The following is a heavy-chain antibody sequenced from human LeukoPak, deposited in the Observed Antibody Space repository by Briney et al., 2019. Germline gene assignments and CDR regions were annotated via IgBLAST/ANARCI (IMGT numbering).Heavy chain of an antibody. V-gene: IGHV3-21*01. J-gene: IGHJ3*02. CDR2: ISSGSTYM. Sequence: GGSLRLSCAASGFTFSSYSMNWVRQAPGKGLEWVSSISSGSTYMYYADSVKGRFTISRDNAQNSMYLQMNSLRAEDTAVYYCGRECRYYDSSGYAFDIWGQGTMVTVSS. CDR3: GRECRYYDSSGYAFDI. CDR1: GFTFSSYS. D-gene: IGHD3-22*01.